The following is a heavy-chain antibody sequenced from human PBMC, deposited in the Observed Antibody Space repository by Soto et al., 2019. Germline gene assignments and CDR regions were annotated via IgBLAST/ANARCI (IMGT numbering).Heavy chain of an antibody. CDR3: ARGAGDSSGYHCDY. CDR1: GYTFTGYY. J-gene: IGHJ4*02. D-gene: IGHD3-22*01. Sequence: ASVKDSCKASGYTFTGYYMHWVRQAPGQGLEGMGWINPNSGGTNYAQKFQGWVTMTRDTSISTAYMELSRLRSDDTAVYYCARGAGDSSGYHCDYWGQGTLVTVSS. CDR2: INPNSGGT. V-gene: IGHV1-2*04.